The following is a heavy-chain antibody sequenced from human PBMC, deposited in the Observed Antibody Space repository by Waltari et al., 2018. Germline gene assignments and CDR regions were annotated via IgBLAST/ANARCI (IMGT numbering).Heavy chain of an antibody. V-gene: IGHV4-39*01. J-gene: IGHJ4*02. Sequence: QLQLQESGPGLVKPSETLSLTRTVSGGSIRSSSYYWGWIRQPPGKGLEWIGSIYYSGSTYYNPSLKSRVTISVDTSKNQCSLKLSSVTAADTAVYYCARRIVVVVAATRDLFDYWGQGTLVTVSS. D-gene: IGHD2-15*01. CDR2: IYYSGST. CDR3: ARRIVVVVAATRDLFDY. CDR1: GGSIRSSSYY.